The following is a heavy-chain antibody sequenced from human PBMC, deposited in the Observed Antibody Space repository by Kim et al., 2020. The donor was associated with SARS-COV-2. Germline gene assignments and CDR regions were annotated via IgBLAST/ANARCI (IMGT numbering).Heavy chain of an antibody. CDR2: INSDGSST. J-gene: IGHJ6*02. Sequence: GGSLRLSCAASGFTFSSYWMHWVRQAPGKGLVWVSRINSDGSSTSYADSVKGRFTISRDNAKNTLYLQMNSLRAEDTAVYYCARGGHRGWLSYYYGMDVWGQGTTVTVSS. V-gene: IGHV3-74*01. CDR3: ARGGHRGWLSYYYGMDV. CDR1: GFTFSSYW. D-gene: IGHD3-22*01.